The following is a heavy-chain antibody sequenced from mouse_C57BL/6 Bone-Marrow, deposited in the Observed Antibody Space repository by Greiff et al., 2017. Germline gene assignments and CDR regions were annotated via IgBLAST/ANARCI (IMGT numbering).Heavy chain of an antibody. D-gene: IGHD2-2*01. CDR2: IWRGGST. CDR1: GFSLTSYG. CDR3: ASKRRLRDAMDY. J-gene: IGHJ4*01. V-gene: IGHV2-2*01. Sequence: VQLQQSGPGLVQPSQSLSITCTVSGFSLTSYGVHWVRQSPGKGLEWLGVIWRGGSTDYNAAFISRLSISKDNSKSKVFFKMNSLQADDTAIYYCASKRRLRDAMDYWGQGTSVTVSS.